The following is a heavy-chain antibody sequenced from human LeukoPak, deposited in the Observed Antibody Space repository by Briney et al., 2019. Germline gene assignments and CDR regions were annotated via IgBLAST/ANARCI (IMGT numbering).Heavy chain of an antibody. CDR2: IKSKTDGGTT. V-gene: IGHV3-15*07. J-gene: IGHJ4*02. D-gene: IGHD2-2*01. CDR3: ASWDIQYCNSTSCFPPPS. CDR1: GFTFSNAW. Sequence: GGSLRLSCAASGFTFSNAWMNWVRQAPGKGLEWVGRIKSKTDGGTTDYAAPVKGRFTISRDDSKNTLYLQMNSLKTEDTAVYYCASWDIQYCNSTSCFPPPSWGQGTLVTVSS.